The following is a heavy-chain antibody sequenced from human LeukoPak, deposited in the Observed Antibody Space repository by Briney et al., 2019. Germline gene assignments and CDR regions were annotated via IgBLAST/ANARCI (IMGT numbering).Heavy chain of an antibody. Sequence: GGSLRLSCAVSGITLSNYGMSWVRQAPGKGLEWVAGISDSGGRTKYADSVKGRFTISRDNSKNTLYLQMNSLRAEDTAVYFCAKRGVVIRVILVGFHREAYYFDSWGQGALVTVSS. CDR2: ISDSGGRT. CDR1: GITLSNYG. CDR3: AKRGVVIRVILVGFHREAYYFDS. V-gene: IGHV3-23*01. J-gene: IGHJ4*02. D-gene: IGHD3-22*01.